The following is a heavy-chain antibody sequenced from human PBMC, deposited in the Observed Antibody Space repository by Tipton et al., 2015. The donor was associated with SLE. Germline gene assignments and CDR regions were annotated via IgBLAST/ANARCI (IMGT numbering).Heavy chain of an antibody. D-gene: IGHD2-21*01. CDR1: GGSISSGSYF. Sequence: LRLSCTVSGGSISSGSYFWTWIRQPAGKGLEWIGRLSTSGRTNYIPSLKSRVTISGDTSKNQVFLSLNSVTAADTAVYYCASPYCGPNCYGFQYWGQGNRVTVSS. J-gene: IGHJ4*02. V-gene: IGHV4-61*02. CDR2: LSTSGRT. CDR3: ASPYCGPNCYGFQY.